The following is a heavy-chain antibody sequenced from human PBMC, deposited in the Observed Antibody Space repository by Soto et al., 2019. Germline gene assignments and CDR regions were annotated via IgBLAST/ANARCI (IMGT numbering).Heavy chain of an antibody. J-gene: IGHJ5*02. CDR3: ARSRGQILRYFDWLDP. CDR1: GGSISSGGYS. Sequence: PSETLSLTCAVSGGSISSGGYSWSWIRQPPGKGLEWIGYIYHSGSTYYNPSLKSRVTISVDTSKNQFSLKLSSVTAADTAVYYCARSRGQILRYFDWLDPWGQGTLVTVSS. D-gene: IGHD3-9*01. V-gene: IGHV4-30-2*01. CDR2: IYHSGST.